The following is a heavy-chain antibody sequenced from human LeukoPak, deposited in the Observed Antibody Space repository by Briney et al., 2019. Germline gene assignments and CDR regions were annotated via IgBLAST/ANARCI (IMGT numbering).Heavy chain of an antibody. Sequence: KSSETLSLTCAVSGGSISSGGYYWSWIRQPPGKGLEWIGYIYHSGSTYYNPSLKSRVTISVDRSKNQFSLKLSSVTAADTAVYYCVGGERDTAFDYWGQGTLVTVSS. D-gene: IGHD5-18*01. CDR2: IYHSGST. J-gene: IGHJ4*02. CDR3: VGGERDTAFDY. CDR1: GGSISSGGYY. V-gene: IGHV4-30-2*01.